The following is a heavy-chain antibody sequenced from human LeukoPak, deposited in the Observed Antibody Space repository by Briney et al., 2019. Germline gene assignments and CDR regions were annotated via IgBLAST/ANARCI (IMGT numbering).Heavy chain of an antibody. D-gene: IGHD1-26*01. V-gene: IGHV3-11*04. CDR2: ISSGGSTI. J-gene: IGHJ3*02. CDR1: GITFSNAC. Sequence: PGGSLRLSCAASGITFSNACMSWVRQAPGKGLEWLSYISSGGSTIYYADSVKGRFTISRDNAKNSLYLQMNSLRAEDTAVYYCARDREPFDAFDIWGQGTMVTVSS. CDR3: ARDREPFDAFDI.